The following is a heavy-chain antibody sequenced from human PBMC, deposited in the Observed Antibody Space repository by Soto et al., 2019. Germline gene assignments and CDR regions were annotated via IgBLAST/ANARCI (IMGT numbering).Heavy chain of an antibody. V-gene: IGHV4-31*03. CDR2: IYYSGST. D-gene: IGHD5-12*01. CDR1: GGSISSGGYY. CDR3: AREEGGGYDHRWFDP. Sequence: QVQLQESGPGLVKPSQTLSLTCTVSGGSISSGGYYWSWIRQHPGKGLEWIGYIYYSGSTYHNPSLKSRVTISVDTSKNQVSLKRSSVTAADTAVYYCAREEGGGYDHRWFDPWGQGTLVTVSS. J-gene: IGHJ5*02.